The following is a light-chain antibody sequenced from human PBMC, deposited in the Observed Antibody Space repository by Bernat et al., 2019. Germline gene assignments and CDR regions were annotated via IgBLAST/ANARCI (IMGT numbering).Light chain of an antibody. V-gene: IGLV2-11*01. CDR2: DVS. J-gene: IGLJ1*01. CDR1: SSDVGAYNY. Sequence: QSALTQPRSVSGSPGQSVTISCTGTSSDVGAYNYVSWYQQHPGKAPKFMIHDVSKRPSGVPDRFSGSKSGNTASLTISGLQAEDEADYYCCSYAGSIYVFGTGTKVTVL. CDR3: CSYAGSIYV.